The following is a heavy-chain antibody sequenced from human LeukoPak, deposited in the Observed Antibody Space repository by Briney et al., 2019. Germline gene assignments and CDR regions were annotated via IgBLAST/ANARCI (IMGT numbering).Heavy chain of an antibody. Sequence: GASVKVFCKASGYTFTGYYMHWVRQAPGQGLEWMGRINPNSGGTNYAQKFQRRVTMTRDTSISTAYMELSRLRSDDTAVYYCARGAAYYDMDYWGQGTLVTVSS. CDR1: GYTFTGYY. V-gene: IGHV1-2*06. CDR2: INPNSGGT. J-gene: IGHJ4*02. CDR3: ARGAAYYDMDY. D-gene: IGHD3-22*01.